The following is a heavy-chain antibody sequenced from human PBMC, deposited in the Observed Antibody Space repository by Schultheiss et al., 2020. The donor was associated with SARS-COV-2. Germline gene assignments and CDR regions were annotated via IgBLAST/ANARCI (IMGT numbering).Heavy chain of an antibody. V-gene: IGHV3-30*04. Sequence: GESLKISCAASGFTFSSYAMSWVRQAPGKGLEWVALMSHDGSNRFYADFVKGRFTISRDNSKNTFYLQMNGLRVEDTAVYYCAKGEELRIEAPWPSAFWGQGTLVTVSS. D-gene: IGHD6-6*01. J-gene: IGHJ4*02. CDR3: AKGEELRIEAPWPSAF. CDR1: GFTFSSYA. CDR2: MSHDGSNR.